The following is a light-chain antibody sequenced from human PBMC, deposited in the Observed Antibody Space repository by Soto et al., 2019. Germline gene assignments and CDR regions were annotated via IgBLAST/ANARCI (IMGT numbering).Light chain of an antibody. Sequence: EVVMTQSPSTLSVSPGERATLSCRASHSFSSNLAWYQQKPDQDPRLLIYGASTRPTGIPARCSGSGSGTEFTLTISSLQSEDFAVYYCQQYNNWPPLTFGQVTKVEIK. CDR1: HSFSSN. J-gene: IGKJ1*01. CDR3: QQYNNWPPLT. CDR2: GAS. V-gene: IGKV3-15*01.